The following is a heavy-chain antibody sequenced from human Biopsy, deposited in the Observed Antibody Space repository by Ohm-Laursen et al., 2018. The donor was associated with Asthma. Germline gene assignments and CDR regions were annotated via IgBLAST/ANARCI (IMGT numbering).Heavy chain of an antibody. D-gene: IGHD5-12*01. CDR3: AKRRGYSGHDNDY. CDR2: ISYDGNYK. CDR1: GFMFRSFG. J-gene: IGHJ4*02. V-gene: IGHV3-30*18. Sequence: SLRLSCSASGFMFRSFGMHWVRQAPGKGLEWVAVISYDGNYKFYEDSVKGRFTISRDNSKNTLYLQMNSLRTEDTAVYYCAKRRGYSGHDNDYWGQGTLVIVSS.